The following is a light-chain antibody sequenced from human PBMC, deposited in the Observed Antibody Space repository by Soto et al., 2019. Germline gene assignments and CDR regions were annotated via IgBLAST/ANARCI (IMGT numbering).Light chain of an antibody. CDR1: QSISDT. V-gene: IGKV3-15*01. J-gene: IGKJ1*01. CDR2: GAS. Sequence: EIVLTQSPAIVSVYPGERATLSCRASQSISDTLAWYQQKPGQAPRLLIHGASTRATGFPARFSGSGSGTDFTLTISSLQSEDFAIYYCQQYNNWPWTFGQGTKVDIK. CDR3: QQYNNWPWT.